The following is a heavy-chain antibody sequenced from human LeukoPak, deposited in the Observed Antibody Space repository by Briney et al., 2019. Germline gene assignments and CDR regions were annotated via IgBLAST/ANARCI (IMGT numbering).Heavy chain of an antibody. D-gene: IGHD3-22*01. CDR3: ARADGVVVMFDY. Sequence: GGSLRLSCAASGFTFSSFSMNWVRRAPGKGLEWVSYISSSSSTIYYADSVKGRFTISRENAKNSLYLQMNSLGDEDTAVYYCARADGVVVMFDYWGQGTLVTVSS. V-gene: IGHV3-48*02. J-gene: IGHJ4*02. CDR2: ISSSSSTI. CDR1: GFTFSSFS.